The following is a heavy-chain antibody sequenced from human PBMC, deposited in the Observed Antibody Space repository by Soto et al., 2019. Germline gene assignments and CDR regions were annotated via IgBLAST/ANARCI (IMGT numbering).Heavy chain of an antibody. J-gene: IGHJ4*02. CDR2: ISSGSSTI. D-gene: IGHD6-13*01. Sequence: EVQLVESGGGLVQPGGSLRLSCAASGFTFSSYNMNWVRQAPGKGLEWVSHISSGSSTIYYADSVKGRFTVSRDNVKNSLYLQMNSLIDEDTAVYYCARVRFSSSSYYFDYWGQGTLVTVSS. V-gene: IGHV3-48*02. CDR1: GFTFSSYN. CDR3: ARVRFSSSSYYFDY.